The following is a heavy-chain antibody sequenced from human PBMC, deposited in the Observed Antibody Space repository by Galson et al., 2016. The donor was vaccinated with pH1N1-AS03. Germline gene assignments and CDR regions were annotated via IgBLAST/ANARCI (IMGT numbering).Heavy chain of an antibody. CDR3: ARDPRGPCSSATCATTYYFEMDV. CDR2: INPENGVT. V-gene: IGHV1-2*04. D-gene: IGHD1-26*01. CDR1: GYIFTDFY. Sequence: SVKVSCKASGYIFTDFYVHWVRQAPGQGLEWMGWINPENGVTNYTQKFQAWVTMTGDTSISTAYMELHGLKSDDTAVYYCARDPRGPCSSATCATTYYFEMDVWGQGTTVTVSS. J-gene: IGHJ6*02.